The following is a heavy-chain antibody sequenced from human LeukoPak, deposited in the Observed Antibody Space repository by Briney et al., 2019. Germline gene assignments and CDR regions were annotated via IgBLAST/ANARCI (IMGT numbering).Heavy chain of an antibody. J-gene: IGHJ6*02. CDR1: GYTFTSYG. Sequence: ASVKVSCKASGYTFTSYGISWVRQAPGQGLEWMGWISAYNGNTNYAQKLQGRVTMTTDTSTSTAYMELRSLRSDDTAVYYCAREGVYCSSTSCYNYYYYYYGMDVWGQGTTVTVSS. V-gene: IGHV1-18*01. D-gene: IGHD2-2*02. CDR3: AREGVYCSSTSCYNYYYYYYGMDV. CDR2: ISAYNGNT.